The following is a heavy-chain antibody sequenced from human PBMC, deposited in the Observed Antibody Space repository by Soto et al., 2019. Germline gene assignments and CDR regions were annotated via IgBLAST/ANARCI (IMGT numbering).Heavy chain of an antibody. CDR2: INPNSGGT. Sequence: ASVKVSCKASGYFFTDYYIHWVRQAPGQGLEWMGWINPNSGGTTFAEKFEARVTLTRDASISTVYMELSRLRFDDTAVYHCARDDGQSRDIFDIWGQGTMVTVSS. CDR1: GYFFTDYY. J-gene: IGHJ3*02. CDR3: ARDDGQSRDIFDI. D-gene: IGHD2-15*01. V-gene: IGHV1-2*02.